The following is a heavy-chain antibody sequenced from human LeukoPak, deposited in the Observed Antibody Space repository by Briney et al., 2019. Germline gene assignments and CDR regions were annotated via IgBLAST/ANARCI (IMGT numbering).Heavy chain of an antibody. V-gene: IGHV4-61*02. CDR3: ARTYYYCYYMDV. CDR1: GGSISSGSYY. CDR2: IYTSGST. Sequence: PSQTLSLTCTVSGGSISSGSYYWSWIRQPAGKGLEWIGRIYTSGSTNYTPSLKSPVTISVDTSKIQFSLKLSSVTAADTAVYYCARTYYYCYYMDVWGKGTTVTVSS. J-gene: IGHJ6*03.